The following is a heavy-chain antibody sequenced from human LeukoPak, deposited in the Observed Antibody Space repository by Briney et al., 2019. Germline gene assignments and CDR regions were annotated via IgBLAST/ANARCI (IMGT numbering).Heavy chain of an antibody. CDR1: GYTFTGYY. Sequence: ASVKVSCKASGYTFTGYYIHWVRQAPGQGLEWMGWINPNSGDTNYAQKFQGRVTMTRDTSITTAYMELSRLRSDDTAIYYCAKVTTLTMDHWGQGTLVTVSS. CDR3: AKVTTLTMDH. CDR2: INPNSGDT. V-gene: IGHV1-2*02. J-gene: IGHJ4*02. D-gene: IGHD4-4*01.